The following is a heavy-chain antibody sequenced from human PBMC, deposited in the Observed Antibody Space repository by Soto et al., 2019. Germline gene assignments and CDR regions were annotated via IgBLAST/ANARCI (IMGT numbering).Heavy chain of an antibody. V-gene: IGHV1-8*01. CDR3: ASVVRVFGGYGGS. CDR1: GYTFTEFY. J-gene: IGHJ5*02. D-gene: IGHD6-19*01. Sequence: QVLLVQSGADVKKPGASVKVSCKTSGYTFTEFYINWVRQAPGHGLEWMGCMNTNTGNTGYAEKFQGRVTMTRATSISKAYMELRRLRYKATAVYYCASVVRVFGGYGGSWGQGTLVIVSS. CDR2: MNTNTGNT.